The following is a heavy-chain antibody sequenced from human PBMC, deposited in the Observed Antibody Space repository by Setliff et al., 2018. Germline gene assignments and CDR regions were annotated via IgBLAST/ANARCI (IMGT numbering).Heavy chain of an antibody. V-gene: IGHV4-4*07. CDR2: IYIGGSA. CDR1: GGSISGYY. D-gene: IGHD6-19*01. J-gene: IGHJ6*03. CDR3: AREQWLDPPGYYYMDV. Sequence: SETLSLTCTVSGGSISGYYWSWIRQPAGKGLEWIGHIYIGGSANYNPSLKSRVTMSIDTSKNQFSLKLNSVTAADMAVYYCAREQWLDPPGYYYMDVWAKGTTVNVSS.